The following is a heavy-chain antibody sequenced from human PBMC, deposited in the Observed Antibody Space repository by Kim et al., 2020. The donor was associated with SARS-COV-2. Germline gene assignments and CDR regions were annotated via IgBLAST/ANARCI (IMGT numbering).Heavy chain of an antibody. CDR2: IKQDGNQK. V-gene: IGHV3-7*01. J-gene: IGHJ3*02. D-gene: IGHD6-19*01. CDR1: GFTFSSYW. CDR3: ARDGDRYSSRKDAFDI. Sequence: GGSLRLSCAASGFTFSSYWMTWVRQAPGKGLEWVANIKQDGNQKYYVDSVKGRFTISRDNAKNSLYLQMNSLRAEDTAVYYCARDGDRYSSRKDAFDIWGQGTMVTVSS.